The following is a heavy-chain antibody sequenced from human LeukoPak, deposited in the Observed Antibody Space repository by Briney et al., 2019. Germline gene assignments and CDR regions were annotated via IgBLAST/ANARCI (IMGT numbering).Heavy chain of an antibody. D-gene: IGHD3-22*01. CDR3: ARSFGAPHYYDTSGYIDY. CDR1: GYTFTSYY. Sequence: ASVKVSCKASGYTFTSYYIHWVRRAPGQGLEWMGVINPNGGSTNYAQQFQGRVTVTRDTSTSTVYMDLSSLRSEDTAFYYCARSFGAPHYYDTSGYIDYWGQGTLVTVSS. J-gene: IGHJ4*02. V-gene: IGHV1-46*01. CDR2: INPNGGST.